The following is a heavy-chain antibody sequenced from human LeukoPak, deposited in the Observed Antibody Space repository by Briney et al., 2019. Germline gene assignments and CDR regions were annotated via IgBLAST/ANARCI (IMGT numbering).Heavy chain of an antibody. CDR3: ARDQVGTISFDC. J-gene: IGHJ4*02. CDR2: IYYSGST. V-gene: IGHV4-30-4*01. Sequence: SETLSLTCTVSGGSISSGDYYWSWIRQPPGKGLEWIGYIYYSGSTYYNPSLKSRVTISVDTSKNQFSLKLSSVTAADTAVYYCARDQVGTISFDCWGQGTLVTVSS. D-gene: IGHD1-26*01. CDR1: GGSISSGDYY.